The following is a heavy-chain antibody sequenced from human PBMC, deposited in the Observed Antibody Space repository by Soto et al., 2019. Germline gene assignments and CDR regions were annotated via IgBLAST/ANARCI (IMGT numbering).Heavy chain of an antibody. Sequence: GESLKISCKGSGYSFTSYWIGWVRQMPGKGLEWMGIIYPGDSDTRYSPSFQGQVTISADKSISTAYLQWSSLEASDTAMYYCATKVVPAAIGNYYYYGMDVWGQGTTVTVSS. D-gene: IGHD2-2*01. CDR2: IYPGDSDT. CDR1: GYSFTSYW. J-gene: IGHJ6*02. CDR3: ATKVVPAAIGNYYYYGMDV. V-gene: IGHV5-51*01.